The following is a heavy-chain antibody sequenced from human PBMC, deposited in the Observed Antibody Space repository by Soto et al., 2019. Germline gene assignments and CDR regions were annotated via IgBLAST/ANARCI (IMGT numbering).Heavy chain of an antibody. CDR3: ARVTYYDILTAPNWFDP. CDR1: GYTFTSYG. Sequence: ASVKVSCKASGYTFTSYGISWVRQAPGQGLEWMGWISAYNGNTNYAQKLQGRVTMTTDTSTSTAYMELRSLRSDDTAVYYCARVTYYDILTAPNWFDPWGQGTLVTVSS. V-gene: IGHV1-18*01. J-gene: IGHJ5*02. D-gene: IGHD3-9*01. CDR2: ISAYNGNT.